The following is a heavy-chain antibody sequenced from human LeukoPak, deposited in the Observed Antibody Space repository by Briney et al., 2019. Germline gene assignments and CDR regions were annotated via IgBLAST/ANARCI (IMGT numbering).Heavy chain of an antibody. CDR1: GFTVSSKY. CDR2: IYSGGST. Sequence: GGSLRLSCVASGFTVSSKYMSWVRQAPGKGLEWVSVIYSGGSTYYGESVKGRFTISRDDSKNTVYLQMNALRAEDSAVYYCARGTVWRLGSYGLDVWGQGTTVTVSS. CDR3: ARGTVWRLGSYGLDV. D-gene: IGHD3-16*01. J-gene: IGHJ6*02. V-gene: IGHV3-53*01.